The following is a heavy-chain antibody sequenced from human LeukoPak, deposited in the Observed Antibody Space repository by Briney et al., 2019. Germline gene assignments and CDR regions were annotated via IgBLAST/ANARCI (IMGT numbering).Heavy chain of an antibody. J-gene: IGHJ4*02. CDR1: GYIFTKYV. Sequence: ASVKVSCKASGYIFTKYVVHWARQAPGQRPEWMGWIKAGNGDTKYSQNFRDRLTITRDTSASTVYMELSSLTSEDTALYYCARDDCGDTCYPGGYWGQGTLVTVSS. CDR3: ARDDCGDTCYPGGY. D-gene: IGHD2-21*01. CDR2: IKAGNGDT. V-gene: IGHV1-3*01.